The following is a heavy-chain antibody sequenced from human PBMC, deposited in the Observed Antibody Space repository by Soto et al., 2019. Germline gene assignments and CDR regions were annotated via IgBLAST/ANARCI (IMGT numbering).Heavy chain of an antibody. Sequence: VHLVQSGGVVKKPGASVKVSCQASGYTFSDYAISWVRQAPGQGLEWMGWISASTRNTDQAQNFQGRVIMTLDTSTNTAYMELRSLRSDDTAVYYCVRCYCSVGSCYACWHFDLWGRGTLVTVSS. CDR1: GYTFSDYA. CDR3: VRCYCSVGSCYACWHFDL. V-gene: IGHV1-18*01. CDR2: ISASTRNT. J-gene: IGHJ2*01. D-gene: IGHD2-15*01.